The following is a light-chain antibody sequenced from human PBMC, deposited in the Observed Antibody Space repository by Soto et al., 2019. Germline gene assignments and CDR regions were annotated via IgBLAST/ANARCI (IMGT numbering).Light chain of an antibody. CDR3: HQYGSSPRT. J-gene: IGKJ1*01. Sequence: EIVLTQSPGTLSLSPGERATLSCRASRTVSNSNLAWYQQKPGQAPKVVIYGASTRATGIPDRFSGGGSGTDFTLTISRLEPDDFAVYYCHQYGSSPRTFGQGTKVDIK. V-gene: IGKV3-20*01. CDR1: RTVSNSN. CDR2: GAS.